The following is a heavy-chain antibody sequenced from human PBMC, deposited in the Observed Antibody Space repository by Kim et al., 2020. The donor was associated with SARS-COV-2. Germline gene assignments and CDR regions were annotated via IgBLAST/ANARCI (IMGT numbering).Heavy chain of an antibody. CDR2: ISSDGSNK. Sequence: GGSLRLSCAASGFTFSSYGMHWVRQAPGKGLEWVAGISSDGSNKYYADSVKGRFTISRDNSKNTLYLQMNSLRAEDTAVYYCAKEAGSGSYYAWTYYYYGMDFWGQGTTVTVSS. CDR3: AKEAGSGSYYAWTYYYYGMDF. D-gene: IGHD3-10*01. CDR1: GFTFSSYG. V-gene: IGHV3-30*18. J-gene: IGHJ6*02.